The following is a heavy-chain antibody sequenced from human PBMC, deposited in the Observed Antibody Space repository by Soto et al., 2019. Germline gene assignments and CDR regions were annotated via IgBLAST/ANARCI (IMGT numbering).Heavy chain of an antibody. D-gene: IGHD6-19*01. CDR2: TYYRSKWYN. J-gene: IGHJ6*02. V-gene: IGHV6-1*01. Sequence: TLSLTCAISGDSVSSNSAAWNWIRQSPSRGLEWLGRTYYRSKWYNDYAVSVKSRITINPDTSKIQFSLQLNSVTPEDTAVYYCATAIAVAGTYYYYGMDVWGQGTTVTVSS. CDR3: ATAIAVAGTYYYYGMDV. CDR1: GDSVSSNSAA.